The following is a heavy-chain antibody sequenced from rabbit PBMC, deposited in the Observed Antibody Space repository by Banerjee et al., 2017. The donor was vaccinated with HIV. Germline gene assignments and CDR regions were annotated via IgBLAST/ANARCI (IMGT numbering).Heavy chain of an antibody. V-gene: IGHV1S40*01. CDR3: ARGAGNYGYAGYVYAFGHFNL. D-gene: IGHD6-1*01. CDR2: IDGGSSGAT. Sequence: EESGGDLVKPGASLTLTCTASGFSFSSSYYMYWVRQAPGKGLEWIGCIDGGSSGATWYASWAKGRFTISKTSSTTVTLQMTSLTAADTATYFCARGAGNYGYAGYVYAFGHFNLWGPGTLVTVS. J-gene: IGHJ4*01. CDR1: GFSFSSSYY.